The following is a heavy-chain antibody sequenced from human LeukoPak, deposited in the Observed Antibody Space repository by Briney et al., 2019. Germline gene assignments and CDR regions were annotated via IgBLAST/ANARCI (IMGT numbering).Heavy chain of an antibody. Sequence: PGGSLRLSCAASGITFSSYGMHWVRQAPGKGLEWVAVTSYDGSKKHYADSVKGRFTISRDNSKNTLHLQMNSLRAEDTAVYYCAKDRAAIWYSGSYFDYWGQGTLVTVSS. CDR1: GITFSSYG. V-gene: IGHV3-30*18. CDR2: TSYDGSKK. CDR3: AKDRAAIWYSGSYFDY. D-gene: IGHD1-26*01. J-gene: IGHJ4*02.